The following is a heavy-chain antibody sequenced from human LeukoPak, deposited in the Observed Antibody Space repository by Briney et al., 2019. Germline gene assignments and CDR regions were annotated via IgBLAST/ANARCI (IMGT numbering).Heavy chain of an antibody. D-gene: IGHD2-15*01. J-gene: IGHJ6*02. CDR2: IYPGDSDT. CDR3: ASTSICSGGSCYSDEYYYYGMDV. CDR1: GYSFTSYW. V-gene: IGHV5-51*01. Sequence: GESLKISCKGSGYSFTSYWIGWVRQMPGKGLEWMGIIYPGDSDTRYSPSFQGQVTISADKSISTAYLQWSSLKGSDTAMYYCASTSICSGGSCYSDEYYYYGMDVWGQGTTVTVSS.